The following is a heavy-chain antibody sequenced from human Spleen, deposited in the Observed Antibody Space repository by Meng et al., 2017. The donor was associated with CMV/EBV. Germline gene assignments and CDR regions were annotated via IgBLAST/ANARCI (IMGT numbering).Heavy chain of an antibody. V-gene: IGHV4-59*01. CDR3: ARGSLAGDHFDY. CDR2: FFYTGSS. J-gene: IGHJ4*02. CDR1: GGSISTYF. D-gene: IGHD3-16*01. Sequence: LSCTVSGGSISTYFWSWVRQPPGKGLEWIGYFFYTGSSNYNPSLKSRVTILADTSKNQLSLKLTSVTAADTAVYYCARGSLAGDHFDYWGQGTLVTVSS.